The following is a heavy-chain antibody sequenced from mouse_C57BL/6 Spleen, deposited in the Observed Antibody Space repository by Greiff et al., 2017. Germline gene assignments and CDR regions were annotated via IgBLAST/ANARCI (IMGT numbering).Heavy chain of an antibody. CDR3: TRYDYDEGFDV. V-gene: IGHV5-9-1*02. Sequence: DVMLVESGEGLVKPGGSLKLSCAASGFTFSSYAMSWVRQTPEKRLEWVAYISSGGDYIYYADTVKGRFTISRDNARNTLYLQMSSLKSEDTAMYYCTRYDYDEGFDVWGTGTTVTVSS. J-gene: IGHJ1*03. D-gene: IGHD2-4*01. CDR1: GFTFSSYA. CDR2: ISSGGDYI.